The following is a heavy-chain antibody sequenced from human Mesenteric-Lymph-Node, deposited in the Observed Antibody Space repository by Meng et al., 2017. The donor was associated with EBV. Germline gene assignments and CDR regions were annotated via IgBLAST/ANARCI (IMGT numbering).Heavy chain of an antibody. J-gene: IGHJ4*02. CDR2: ISAYNGNT. CDR3: AREGDWTTFDY. D-gene: IGHD3/OR15-3a*01. Sequence: QVRRVQSGAEGKKPGALVKVSFKAPGYTFTSYGISWVRQAPGQGLEWMGWISAYNGNTNYAQKVQGRVTMTTDTSTTTAYMELRRLRSDDTAVYYCAREGDWTTFDYWGQGTLVTVSS. CDR1: GYTFTSYG. V-gene: IGHV1-18*01.